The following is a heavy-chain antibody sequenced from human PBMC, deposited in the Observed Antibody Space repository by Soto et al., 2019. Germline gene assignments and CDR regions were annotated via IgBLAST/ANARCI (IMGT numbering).Heavy chain of an antibody. CDR1: GFTFSSYA. D-gene: IGHD3-22*01. J-gene: IGHJ4*02. V-gene: IGHV3-30-3*01. CDR2: ISYDGSNK. CDR3: ARVDGSGYYGSYFDY. Sequence: QVQLVESGGGVVQPGRSLRLSCAASGFTFSSYAMHWVRQAPGKGLEWVAIISYDGSNKYYADSVKGRFTISRDNSKITLFLQMNSLRAEDTAVYYCARVDGSGYYGSYFDYWGQGTLVTVSS.